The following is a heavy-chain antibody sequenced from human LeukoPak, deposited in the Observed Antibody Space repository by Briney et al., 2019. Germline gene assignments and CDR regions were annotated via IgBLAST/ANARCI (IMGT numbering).Heavy chain of an antibody. CDR2: VYYSGST. CDR3: ARNSTVTSPSTGYFDY. V-gene: IGHV4-38-2*01. J-gene: IGHJ4*02. Sequence: SETLSLTCAVSGYSISSGDYWGWIRQPPGKGLEWIGSVYYSGSTHYNPSLKSRVTISIDRSRNQFSLRLSSVTAADTAVYYCARNSTVTSPSTGYFDYWGQGTLATVSS. CDR1: GYSISSGDY. D-gene: IGHD4-17*01.